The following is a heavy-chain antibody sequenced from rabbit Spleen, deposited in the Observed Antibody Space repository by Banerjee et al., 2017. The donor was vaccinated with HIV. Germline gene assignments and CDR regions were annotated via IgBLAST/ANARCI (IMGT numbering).Heavy chain of an antibody. CDR2: IYAAKGST. V-gene: IGHV1S7*01. CDR1: GIDFTNYY. D-gene: IGHD4-1*01. Sequence: QLTETEGGLVQPGGSLTLSCKASGIDFTNYYITWVRQAPGKGLEWIGIIYAAKGSTDYASWVNGRFTISSDNAQSTVDLKMTSLTAADTATYFCARAIVPWLGLTRLDLWGQGTLVTVS. J-gene: IGHJ3*01. CDR3: ARAIVPWLGLTRLDL.